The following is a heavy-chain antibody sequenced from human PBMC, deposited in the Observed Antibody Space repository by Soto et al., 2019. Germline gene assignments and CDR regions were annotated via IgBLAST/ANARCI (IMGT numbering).Heavy chain of an antibody. CDR2: ISGYNGNA. D-gene: IGHD3-10*01. Sequence: VQLVQSGNVVQKPGSSVKVSCKTSGYTFSSYGIIWVRQAPGQGLEWMGWISGYNGNADYAQRFRGRVNITTDTSKTTVFMELRDLRSDDTALYFCAREGWLGELLYWGQGSLVTVS. J-gene: IGHJ4*02. V-gene: IGHV1-18*01. CDR1: GYTFSSYG. CDR3: AREGWLGELLY.